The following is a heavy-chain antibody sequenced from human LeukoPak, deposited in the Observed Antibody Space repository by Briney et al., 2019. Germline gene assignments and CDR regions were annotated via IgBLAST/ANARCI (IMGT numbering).Heavy chain of an antibody. CDR1: GYTFTSYD. J-gene: IGHJ6*03. V-gene: IGHV1-8*03. D-gene: IGHD3-10*01. CDR3: ARGRKTMVRGVITGNYYYMDV. Sequence: GASVKVSCTASGYTFTSYDINWVRQATGQGLEWMGWMNPNSGNTGYAQKFQGRVTITRNTSISTAYMELSSLRSEDTAVYYCARGRKTMVRGVITGNYYYMDVWGKGTTVTVSS. CDR2: MNPNSGNT.